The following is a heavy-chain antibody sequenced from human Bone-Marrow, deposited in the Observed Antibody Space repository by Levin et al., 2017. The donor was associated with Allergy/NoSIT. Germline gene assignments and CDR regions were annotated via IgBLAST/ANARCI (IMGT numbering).Heavy chain of an antibody. CDR3: ARSVSSSWFQGSVVFDY. CDR2: IYYSGST. J-gene: IGHJ4*02. Sequence: SETLSLTCTVSGGSISSSSYYWGWIRQPPGKGLEWIGSIYYSGSTYYNPSLKSRVTISVDTSKNQFSLKLSSVTAADTAVYYCARSVSSSWFQGSVVFDYWGQGTLVTVSS. V-gene: IGHV4-39*07. D-gene: IGHD6-13*01. CDR1: GGSISSSSYY.